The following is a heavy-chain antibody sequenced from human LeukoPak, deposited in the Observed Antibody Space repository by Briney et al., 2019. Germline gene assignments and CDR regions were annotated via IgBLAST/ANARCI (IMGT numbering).Heavy chain of an antibody. CDR1: GFTFSSYS. V-gene: IGHV3-48*04. D-gene: IGHD1-26*01. Sequence: GWSRRLSCAASGFTFSSYSMNWVGQAPGKGLEWVSYISSSSSTIYYADSVKGRFTISRDNAKNSLYLQMNSLRAEDTAVYYCARDRIVGARWGDYWGQGTLVTVSS. J-gene: IGHJ4*02. CDR2: ISSSSSTI. CDR3: ARDRIVGARWGDY.